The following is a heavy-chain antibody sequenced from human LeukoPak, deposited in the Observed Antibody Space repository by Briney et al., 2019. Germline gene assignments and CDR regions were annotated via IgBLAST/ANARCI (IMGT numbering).Heavy chain of an antibody. CDR3: AEVVPLQN. D-gene: IGHD2-2*01. Sequence: GGSLRLSCAASGFTFSSYAMNWVRQAPGKGLEWVAVITYDGSNKYYADSVKGRFPISRDNSKNTLYLQMNSMRAEDTPVYYCAEVVPLQNWGQGTLVTVSS. V-gene: IGHV3-30*01. CDR2: ITYDGSNK. J-gene: IGHJ4*02. CDR1: GFTFSSYA.